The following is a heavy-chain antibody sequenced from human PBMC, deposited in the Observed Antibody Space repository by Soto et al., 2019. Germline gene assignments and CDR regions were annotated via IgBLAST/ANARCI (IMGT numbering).Heavy chain of an antibody. V-gene: IGHV3-30*03. CDR2: ISYDGSNK. Sequence: PVGSLRLSCAASGFSFSSYGMHWVRQAPGKGLEWVAVISYDGSNKYYADSVKGRFTISRDNSKNTLYLQVNSLRAEDTAVYYCARAMDTAMTSKDNWFDPWGQGTLVTVSS. CDR1: GFSFSSYG. D-gene: IGHD5-18*01. J-gene: IGHJ5*02. CDR3: ARAMDTAMTSKDNWFDP.